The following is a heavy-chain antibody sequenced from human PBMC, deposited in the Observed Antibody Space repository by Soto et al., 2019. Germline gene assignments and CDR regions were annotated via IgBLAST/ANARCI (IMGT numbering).Heavy chain of an antibody. D-gene: IGHD6-13*01. V-gene: IGHV3-21*01. J-gene: IGHJ6*02. Sequence: EVQLVESGGGLVKPGGSLRLSCAASGFTFSSYSMNWVRQAPGKGLEWVSSISSSSSYIYYADSVKGRFTISRDNAKNSLYLQMNSLRAEDTAVYYCARDPGYSSSWTAGIGYYGMDVWGQGTTVTVSS. CDR2: ISSSSSYI. CDR1: GFTFSSYS. CDR3: ARDPGYSSSWTAGIGYYGMDV.